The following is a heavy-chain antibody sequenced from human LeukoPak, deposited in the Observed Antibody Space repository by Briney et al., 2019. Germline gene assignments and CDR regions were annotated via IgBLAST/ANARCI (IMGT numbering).Heavy chain of an antibody. CDR2: INPNTGGT. J-gene: IGHJ3*02. Sequence: ASVKVSCKTSGYTFTAYYMHWVRQAPGQGLEWMGWINPNTGGTNYAQKFQGRVTMTRNTSISTAYMELSSLRSEDTAVYYCARGLSSDAFDIWGQGTMVTVSS. CDR3: ARGLSSDAFDI. D-gene: IGHD6-6*01. V-gene: IGHV1-2*02. CDR1: GYTFTAYY.